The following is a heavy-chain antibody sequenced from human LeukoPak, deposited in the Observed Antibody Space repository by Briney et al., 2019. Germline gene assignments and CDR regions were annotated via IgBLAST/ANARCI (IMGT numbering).Heavy chain of an antibody. CDR2: MKPNSGNT. CDR3: ARGRYMVRGGRYYYGMDV. D-gene: IGHD3-10*01. Sequence: ASVKVSCKASGYTFTSYDINWVRQATGQGLEWMGWMKPNSGNTGYAQKFQGRVTMTRNTSISTAYMELSSLRSEDTAVYYCARGRYMVRGGRYYYGMDVWGQGTTVTVSS. J-gene: IGHJ6*02. CDR1: GYTFTSYD. V-gene: IGHV1-8*01.